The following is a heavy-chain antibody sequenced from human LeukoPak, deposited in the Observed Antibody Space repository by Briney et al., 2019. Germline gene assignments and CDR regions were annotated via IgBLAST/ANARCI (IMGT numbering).Heavy chain of an antibody. J-gene: IGHJ4*02. CDR2: IYSGGGT. Sequence: PGGSLRLSCAASGFTFGSNYMSWVRQAPGKGLEWVSVIYSGGGTYYADSVKGRFTISRDNSKNTLYLQMNSLRAEDTAVYYCARGDSSSWYEFDYWGQGTLVTVSS. CDR3: ARGDSSSWYEFDY. D-gene: IGHD6-13*01. CDR1: GFTFGSNY. V-gene: IGHV3-66*01.